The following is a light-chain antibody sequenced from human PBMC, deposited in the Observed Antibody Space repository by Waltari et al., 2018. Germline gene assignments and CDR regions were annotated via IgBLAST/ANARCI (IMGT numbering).Light chain of an antibody. CDR1: QGISSS. Sequence: TCRASQGISSSLAWYQKKVGEAPKLLIYGASRLESGVPSRFSGSGSGTVYTLTISSLQPEDFATYYCQQYFGIPITFGQGTRLE. V-gene: IGKV1-NL1*01. J-gene: IGKJ5*01. CDR2: GAS. CDR3: QQYFGIPIT.